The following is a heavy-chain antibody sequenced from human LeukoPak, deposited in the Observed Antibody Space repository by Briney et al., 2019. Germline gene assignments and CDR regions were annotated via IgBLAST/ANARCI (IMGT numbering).Heavy chain of an antibody. CDR2: INSDGSST. CDR1: GFTFSSYW. J-gene: IGHJ3*02. D-gene: IGHD3-10*01. Sequence: GGSLRPSCAASGFTFSSYWMHWVHQAPGKGLVWVSRINSDGSSTSYADSVKGRFTISRDNAKNTLYLQMNSLRAEDTAVYYCASLRDYSAFDIWGQGTMVTVSS. CDR3: ASLRDYSAFDI. V-gene: IGHV3-74*01.